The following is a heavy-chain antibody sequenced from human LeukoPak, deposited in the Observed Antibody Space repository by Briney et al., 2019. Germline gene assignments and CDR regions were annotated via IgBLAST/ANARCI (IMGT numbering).Heavy chain of an antibody. CDR3: TREKEYCSSSRCYEEFDY. V-gene: IGHV3-48*03. CDR1: RFTFSSYE. Sequence: PGGSLRLSCEASRFTFSSYEMIWVRQAPGKGLEWVSYIGTSNTIYYADSVKGRFTISRDNAKNSLYLQMNSLRAEDTAVYYCTREKEYCSSSRCYEEFDYWGQGTLVTVSS. J-gene: IGHJ4*02. CDR2: IGTSNTI. D-gene: IGHD2-2*01.